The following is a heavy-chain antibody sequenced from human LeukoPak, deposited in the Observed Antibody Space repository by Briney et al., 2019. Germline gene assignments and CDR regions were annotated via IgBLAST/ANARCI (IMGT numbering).Heavy chain of an antibody. J-gene: IGHJ6*02. CDR3: ARWATYSYGYYYYYGMDV. V-gene: IGHV3-30*03. CDR2: ISYDGSNK. D-gene: IGHD5-18*01. CDR1: GFTFSSYG. Sequence: GGSLRLSCAASGFTFSSYGMHWVRQAPGKGLEWVAVISYDGSNKYYADSVKGRFTISRDNSKNTLYLQMNSLRAEDTAVYYCARWATYSYGYYYYYGMDVWGQGTTVTVSS.